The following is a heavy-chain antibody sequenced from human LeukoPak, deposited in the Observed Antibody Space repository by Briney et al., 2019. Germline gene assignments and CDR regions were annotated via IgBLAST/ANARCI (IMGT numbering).Heavy chain of an antibody. Sequence: PGGSLRLSCAASGFTFSSYSMNWVRQAPGKGLEWVSSISSSSSYIYYADSVKGRFTISRDNAKNSLYLQMNSLRAEDTAVYYCAALPWLDEVAGTVNWGQGTLVTVSS. J-gene: IGHJ4*02. D-gene: IGHD6-19*01. CDR2: ISSSSSYI. CDR3: AALPWLDEVAGTVN. V-gene: IGHV3-21*01. CDR1: GFTFSSYS.